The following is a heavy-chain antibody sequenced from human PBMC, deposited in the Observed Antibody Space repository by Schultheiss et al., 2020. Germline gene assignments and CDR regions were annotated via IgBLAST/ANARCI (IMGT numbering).Heavy chain of an antibody. D-gene: IGHD5-18*01. V-gene: IGHV3-9*01. CDR3: AKGSAMVWDY. Sequence: GGSLRLSCAASGFTFDHYSMHWVRQGPGKGLQWVSSISWDSDTVFYADSVQGRFTISRDNAKNSLYLQMNSLRPEDTAVYYCAKGSAMVWDYWGQGTLVTVSS. CDR2: ISWDSDTV. CDR1: GFTFDHYS. J-gene: IGHJ4*02.